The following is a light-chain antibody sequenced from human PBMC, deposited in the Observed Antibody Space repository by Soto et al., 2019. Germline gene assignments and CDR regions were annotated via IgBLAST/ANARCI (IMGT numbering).Light chain of an antibody. CDR3: QQYGSFPGT. J-gene: IGKJ2*01. V-gene: IGKV3D-20*01. Sequence: ELVLTQSPATLSLSPGERATLSCGASQSVSSSYLAWYQQKPGLAPRLLIYDASSMATGIPDRFSGGGSGTDFTLTISRLEPEDFAVYDCQQYGSFPGTFGQGTKLEIK. CDR1: QSVSSSY. CDR2: DAS.